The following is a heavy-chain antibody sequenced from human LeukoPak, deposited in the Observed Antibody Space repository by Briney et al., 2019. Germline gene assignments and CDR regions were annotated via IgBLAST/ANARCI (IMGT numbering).Heavy chain of an antibody. CDR3: ARVRVWSGFAEYFQH. CDR2: IYPDDSDT. D-gene: IGHD3-3*01. Sequence: GESLKISCKGSGYSFTSYWIGWVRQMPGKGLEWMGIIYPDDSDTRYSPSFQGQVTISADKSISTANLQWSSLKASDTAMYYCARVRVWSGFAEYFQHWGQGTLVTVSS. V-gene: IGHV5-51*01. CDR1: GYSFTSYW. J-gene: IGHJ1*01.